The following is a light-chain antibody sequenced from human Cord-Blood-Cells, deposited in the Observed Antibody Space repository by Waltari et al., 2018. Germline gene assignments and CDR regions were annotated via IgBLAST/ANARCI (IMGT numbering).Light chain of an antibody. J-gene: IGKJ3*01. CDR3: QQSYSTV. CDR1: QSISSY. CDR2: AAS. Sequence: DIQMTQSPSSLSASVGDRVTITCRASQSISSYLNLYQQKPGKAPKLLIYAASSLQSGVPSRFSGSGSGTDFTLSISSLQPEDFATYYCQQSYSTVFGPGTKVDIK. V-gene: IGKV1-39*01.